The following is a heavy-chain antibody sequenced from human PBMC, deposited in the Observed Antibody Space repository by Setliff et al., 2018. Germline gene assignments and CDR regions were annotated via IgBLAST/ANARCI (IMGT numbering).Heavy chain of an antibody. CDR1: GYTFTGYY. CDR2: INPHSGGT. Sequence: ASVKVSCKASGYTFTGYYIHWVRQAPGQGLEWMGWINPHSGGTNFPQTFQGRVTMTRDTSINTAYMELSSLTSDDTAVYYCARATRDSDDWYYEYSWFDPWGQGTLVTVSS. J-gene: IGHJ5*02. CDR3: ARATRDSDDWYYEYSWFDP. D-gene: IGHD6-19*01. V-gene: IGHV1-2*02.